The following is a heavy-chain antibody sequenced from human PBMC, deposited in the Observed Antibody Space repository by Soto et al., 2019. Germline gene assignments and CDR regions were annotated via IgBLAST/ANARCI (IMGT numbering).Heavy chain of an antibody. CDR2: ISNSNAYT. CDR1: GFTFSDYY. D-gene: IGHD3-10*01. V-gene: IGHV3-11*05. J-gene: IGHJ4*02. CDR3: ARVARYYGAGSYYGPYFDY. Sequence: QVQLVESGGGLVKPGGSLRLSCAASGFTFSDYYMSWIRQAPGKGLEWVSYISNSNAYTNYADSVKGRFTISRDNAKNSPYLHMNSLRAEETAVYYCARVARYYGAGSYYGPYFDYWGQGTLVTVPS.